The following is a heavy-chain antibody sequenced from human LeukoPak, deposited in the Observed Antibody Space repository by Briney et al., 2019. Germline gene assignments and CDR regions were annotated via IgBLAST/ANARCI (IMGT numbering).Heavy chain of an antibody. V-gene: IGHV4-39*01. CDR2: IYYSGRT. Sequence: PSETLSLTCTVSGGSISSSSYYWGWIRQPPGKGLEWIGSIYYSGRTYYNPSLKSRVTISVDTSKNQFSLKLSSVTAADTAVYYCARGGTDSSSWYYFDYWGQGTLVTVSS. CDR3: ARGGTDSSSWYYFDY. D-gene: IGHD6-13*01. J-gene: IGHJ4*02. CDR1: GGSISSSSYY.